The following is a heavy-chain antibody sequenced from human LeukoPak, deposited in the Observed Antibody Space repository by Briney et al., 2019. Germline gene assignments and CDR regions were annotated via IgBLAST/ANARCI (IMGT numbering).Heavy chain of an antibody. CDR2: INPNSGGT. CDR3: ARGGDYNWNFDY. V-gene: IGHV1-2*02. Sequence: ASVTVSCTASGYTFTFYYMHWVRQAPGQGLEWMGWINPNSGGTICAQYFQGRVTMTRDTSISTAYMALSRLRSDDTAVYYCARGGDYNWNFDYWGQGTLVTVSS. J-gene: IGHJ4*02. CDR1: GYTFTFYY. D-gene: IGHD1-20*01.